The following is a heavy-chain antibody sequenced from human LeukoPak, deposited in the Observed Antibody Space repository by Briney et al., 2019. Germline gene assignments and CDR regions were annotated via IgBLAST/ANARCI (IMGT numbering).Heavy chain of an antibody. CDR1: GGSISSGSYF. CDR3: AKHSNWNAGVDWFDP. CDR2: IYTSGST. V-gene: IGHV4-61*02. D-gene: IGHD1-20*01. Sequence: SQTLSLTCTVSGGSISSGSYFWSWIRQPAGKGLEWIGRIYTSGSTNYNPSLKSRVTISVDTSKNQFSLKLSSVTAADTAVYYCAKHSNWNAGVDWFDPWGQATLVTVSS. J-gene: IGHJ5*02.